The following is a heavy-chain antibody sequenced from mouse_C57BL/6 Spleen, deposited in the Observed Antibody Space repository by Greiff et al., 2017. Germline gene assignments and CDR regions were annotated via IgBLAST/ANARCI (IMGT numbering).Heavy chain of an antibody. V-gene: IGHV5-6*02. D-gene: IGHD1-1*01. CDR1: GFTFSSYG. Sequence: EVKLVESGGDLVKPGGSLKLSCAASGFTFSSYGMSWVRQTPDKRLEWVATISSGGSYTYYPDSVKGRFTISRDNAKNTLYLQMSSLKSEETAMYYCARHPLYYGSSYYSYWYFDVWGTGTTVTVSS. CDR2: ISSGGSYT. CDR3: ARHPLYYGSSYYSYWYFDV. J-gene: IGHJ1*03.